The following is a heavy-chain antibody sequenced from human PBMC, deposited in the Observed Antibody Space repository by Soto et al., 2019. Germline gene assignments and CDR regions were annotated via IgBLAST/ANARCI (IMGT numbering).Heavy chain of an antibody. CDR1: GFTFSNAW. V-gene: IGHV3-15*07. Sequence: GGSLRLSCAASGFTFSNAWMNWVRQAPGKGLEWVGRIKSKTDGGTTDYAAPVKGRFTISRDDSKNTLYLQMNSLKTEDTAVYYCTTVPLPRLSAWFDPWGQGTLVTVSS. D-gene: IGHD3-16*01. J-gene: IGHJ5*02. CDR3: TTVPLPRLSAWFDP. CDR2: IKSKTDGGTT.